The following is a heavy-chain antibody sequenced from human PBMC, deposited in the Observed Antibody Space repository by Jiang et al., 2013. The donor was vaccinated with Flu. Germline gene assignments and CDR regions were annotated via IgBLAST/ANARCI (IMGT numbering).Heavy chain of an antibody. CDR2: NRDGSST. Sequence: NRDGSSTNYADSVKGRFTISRDNSKNTLYLQMNSLRAEDTAVYYCAKDLYAVTTPYYFDYWGQGTLVTVSS. D-gene: IGHD4-17*01. CDR3: AKDLYAVTTPYYFDY. J-gene: IGHJ4*02. V-gene: IGHV3-74*01.